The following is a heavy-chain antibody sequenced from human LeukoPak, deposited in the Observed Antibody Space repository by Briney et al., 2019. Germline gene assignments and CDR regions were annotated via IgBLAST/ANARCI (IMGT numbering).Heavy chain of an antibody. CDR1: GGSISGYY. D-gene: IGHD5-18*01. Sequence: SETLSLTCTVSGGSISGYYWSWIRQSPGKGLEWIGYIYNSGSTNYNPSIKSRVTISVDTFKNQFSLKLSSVTAADTAVYYCARCFADTALDYWGQGTPVTVSP. V-gene: IGHV4-59*01. J-gene: IGHJ4*02. CDR3: ARCFADTALDY. CDR2: IYNSGST.